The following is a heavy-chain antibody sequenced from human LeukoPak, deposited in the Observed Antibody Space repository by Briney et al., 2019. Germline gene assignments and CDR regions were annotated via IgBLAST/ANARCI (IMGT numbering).Heavy chain of an antibody. CDR3: ARDGGYSNSLGYFDL. CDR1: GFTFSSYS. J-gene: IGHJ2*01. D-gene: IGHD4-11*01. Sequence: GGSLRLSCAASGFTFSSYSMNWVRQAPGKGLEWVSSISSSSSYIYYADSVKGRFTISRDNAKNSLYLQMNSLRAEDTAVYYCARDGGYSNSLGYFDLWGRGTLSLSPQ. V-gene: IGHV3-21*01. CDR2: ISSSSSYI.